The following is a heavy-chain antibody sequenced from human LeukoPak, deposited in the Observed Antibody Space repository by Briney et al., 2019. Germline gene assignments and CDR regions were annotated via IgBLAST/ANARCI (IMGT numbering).Heavy chain of an antibody. CDR1: GYTFTGYY. D-gene: IGHD3-22*01. V-gene: IGHV1-2*02. Sequence: ASVKVSCKASGYTFTGYYMHWVRQAPGQGLEWMGSINPNSGGTNYAQKFQGRVTMTRDTSISTAYMELSRLRSDDTAVYYCARDLSVLNYYDRSGYYTYFDYWGQGTLVTVSS. CDR2: INPNSGGT. CDR3: ARDLSVLNYYDRSGYYTYFDY. J-gene: IGHJ4*02.